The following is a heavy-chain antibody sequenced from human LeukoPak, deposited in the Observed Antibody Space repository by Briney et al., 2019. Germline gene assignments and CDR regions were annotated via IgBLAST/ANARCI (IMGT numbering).Heavy chain of an antibody. Sequence: LSLTCAVYGGSFSDYYWSWIRQPPGKGLEWVSYISSSGSTIYYADSVKGRFTISRDNAKNSLYLQMNSLRAEDTAVYYCARSWRSGSYSDYWGQGTLVTVSS. D-gene: IGHD3-10*01. CDR3: ARSWRSGSYSDY. J-gene: IGHJ4*02. CDR2: ISSSGSTI. V-gene: IGHV3-11*01. CDR1: GGSFSDYY.